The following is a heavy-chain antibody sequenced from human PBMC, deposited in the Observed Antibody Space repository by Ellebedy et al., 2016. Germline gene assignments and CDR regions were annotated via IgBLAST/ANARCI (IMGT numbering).Heavy chain of an antibody. D-gene: IGHD6-19*01. J-gene: IGHJ4*02. CDR1: GGSFSGYY. CDR2: INHSGST. CDR3: ARGYSSGWYPGY. V-gene: IGHV4-34*01. Sequence: SETLSLXXAVYGGSFSGYYWSWIRQPPGKGLEWIGEINHSGSTNYNPSLKSRVTISVDTSKNQFSLKLSSVTAADTAVYYCARGYSSGWYPGYWGQGTLVTVSS.